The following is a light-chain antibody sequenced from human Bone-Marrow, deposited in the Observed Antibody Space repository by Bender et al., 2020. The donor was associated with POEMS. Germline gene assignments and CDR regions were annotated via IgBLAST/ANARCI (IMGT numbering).Light chain of an antibody. V-gene: IGLV1-44*01. Sequence: QSVLTQPPSASGTPGQSVIISCSGTDSNFGGNNVNWYQHLPGSAPRLVVYSNYQRPSGIPDRFSGSKSGNTASLTVSGLQSEDEADYYCATWDDSLNGYVFGTGTKVTVL. CDR3: ATWDDSLNGYV. CDR2: SNY. J-gene: IGLJ1*01. CDR1: DSNFGGNN.